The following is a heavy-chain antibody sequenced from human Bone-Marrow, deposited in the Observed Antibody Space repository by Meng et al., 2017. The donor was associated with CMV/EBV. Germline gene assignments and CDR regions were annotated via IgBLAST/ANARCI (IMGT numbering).Heavy chain of an antibody. CDR1: GFTFSSYW. CDR2: IKQDGSEK. V-gene: IGHV3-7*01. CDR3: ARVGCSSTSCYYRWLGVYYFDY. Sequence: GESLKISCGASGFTFSSYWMSWVRQAPGKGLEWVANIKQDGSEKYYVDSVKGRFTFSRDNAKNSLYLQMNSLRAEDTAVYYCARVGCSSTSCYYRWLGVYYFDYWGQGTLVTVSS. J-gene: IGHJ4*02. D-gene: IGHD2-2*01.